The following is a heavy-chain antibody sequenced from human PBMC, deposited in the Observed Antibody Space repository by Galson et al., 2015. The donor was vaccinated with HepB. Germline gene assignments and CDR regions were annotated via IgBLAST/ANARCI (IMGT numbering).Heavy chain of an antibody. J-gene: IGHJ3*02. CDR1: GYTFTSYG. Sequence: SVKVSCKASGYTFTSYGISWVRQAPGQGLEWMGWISAYNGNTNYAQKLQGRVTMTTDTSTSTAYMELRSLRSDDTAVYYCAKDIVVVPAAYTTAVAEGDAFDIWGQGTMVTVSS. D-gene: IGHD2-2*01. CDR3: AKDIVVVPAAYTTAVAEGDAFDI. V-gene: IGHV1-18*01. CDR2: ISAYNGNT.